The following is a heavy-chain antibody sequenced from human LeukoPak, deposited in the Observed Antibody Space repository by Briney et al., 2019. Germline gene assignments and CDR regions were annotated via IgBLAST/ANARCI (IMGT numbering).Heavy chain of an antibody. CDR1: GFTFSSSW. V-gene: IGHV3-23*01. Sequence: PGGSLRLSCAASGFTFSSSWMHWVRQAPGKGLEWVSAISGSGGSTYYADSVKGRFTISRGNSKNTLYLQMNSLRAEDTAVYYCAKGMSAVTKIDYWGQGTLVTVSS. CDR2: ISGSGGST. D-gene: IGHD4-17*01. CDR3: AKGMSAVTKIDY. J-gene: IGHJ4*02.